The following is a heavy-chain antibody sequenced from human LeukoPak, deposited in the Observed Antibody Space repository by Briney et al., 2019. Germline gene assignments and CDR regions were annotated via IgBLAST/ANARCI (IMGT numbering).Heavy chain of an antibody. V-gene: IGHV5-51*01. CDR3: ARPNIASYYDSRGYDAFDV. CDR1: GYRFSAYW. D-gene: IGHD3-22*01. Sequence: GESLKISCKGSGYRFSAYWIAWVRQMPGKGLEWMGVIYPDDSDTRYSPSFQGQVTISADKSVSTAYLQWSSMKASDNAMYFCARPNIASYYDSRGYDAFDVWGQGTIVTVSS. CDR2: IYPDDSDT. J-gene: IGHJ3*01.